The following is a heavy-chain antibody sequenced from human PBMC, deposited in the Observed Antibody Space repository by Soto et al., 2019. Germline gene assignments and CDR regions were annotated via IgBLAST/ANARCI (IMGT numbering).Heavy chain of an antibody. CDR1: GGTFSSYA. J-gene: IGHJ6*02. Sequence: QVQLMQSGAEVKKPGSSVKVSCKASGGTFSSYAISWVRQAPGQGLEWMGGIIPIFGTANYAQKFQGRVTITADESTSTAYMELSSLRSEDTAVYYCARDMPPIVVVPAAMMGMDVWGQGTTVTVSS. V-gene: IGHV1-69*01. CDR3: ARDMPPIVVVPAAMMGMDV. CDR2: IIPIFGTA. D-gene: IGHD2-2*01.